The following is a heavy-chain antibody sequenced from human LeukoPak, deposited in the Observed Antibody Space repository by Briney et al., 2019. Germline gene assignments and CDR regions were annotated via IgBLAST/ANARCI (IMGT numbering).Heavy chain of an antibody. Sequence: GSLRLSFSASGFTFSTYAMNWVRQSPGKGLEWVSSISGSDGSTYFADSVKGRFTISRDNSKNTLYLQVNSLRAEDTAIYYCAKGASGNYYIYFDYWGQGTLVTVSS. CDR1: GFTFSTYA. J-gene: IGHJ4*02. CDR3: AKGASGNYYIYFDY. D-gene: IGHD1-26*01. V-gene: IGHV3-23*01. CDR2: ISGSDGST.